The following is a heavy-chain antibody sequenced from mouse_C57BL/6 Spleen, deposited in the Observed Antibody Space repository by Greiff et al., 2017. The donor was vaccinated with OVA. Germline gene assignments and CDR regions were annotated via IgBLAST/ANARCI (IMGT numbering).Heavy chain of an antibody. CDR2: ISSGSSTI. CDR1: GFTFSDYG. Sequence: EVKLVESGGGLVKPGGSLKLSCAASGFTFSDYGMHWVRQAPEKGLEWVAYISSGSSTIYYADTVKGRFTISRDNAKNTLFLQMTSLRSEDTAMYYCARPRYYYGSSSFAYWGQGTLVTVSA. V-gene: IGHV5-17*01. D-gene: IGHD1-1*01. CDR3: ARPRYYYGSSSFAY. J-gene: IGHJ3*01.